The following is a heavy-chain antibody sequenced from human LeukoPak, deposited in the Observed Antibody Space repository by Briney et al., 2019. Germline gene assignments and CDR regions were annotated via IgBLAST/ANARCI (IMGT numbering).Heavy chain of an antibody. CDR3: ATVEDIWGATARFDP. Sequence: ASVKVSCKVSGYTLTELSMHWVRQAPGKGLEWMGGFDPEDGETIYAQKFQGRVTMTEDTSTDTAYMELSSLRSEDTAVYYCATVEDIWGATARFDPWGQGTLVTVSS. CDR2: FDPEDGET. V-gene: IGHV1-24*01. J-gene: IGHJ5*02. CDR1: GYTLTELS. D-gene: IGHD2-15*01.